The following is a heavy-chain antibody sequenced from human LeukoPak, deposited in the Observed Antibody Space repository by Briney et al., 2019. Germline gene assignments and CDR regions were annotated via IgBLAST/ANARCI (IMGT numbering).Heavy chain of an antibody. J-gene: IGHJ4*02. V-gene: IGHV1-18*01. D-gene: IGHD6-13*01. CDR3: ARDWWPRQQLVGSFDY. Sequence: ASVKVSCKASGYTFTSYGISWVRQAPGQGLEWMGWISAYNGNTNYAQKLQGRVTMTTDTSTSTAYMELRSLRSDDTAVYYCARDWWPRQQLVGSFDYWGQGTLVTVSS. CDR2: ISAYNGNT. CDR1: GYTFTSYG.